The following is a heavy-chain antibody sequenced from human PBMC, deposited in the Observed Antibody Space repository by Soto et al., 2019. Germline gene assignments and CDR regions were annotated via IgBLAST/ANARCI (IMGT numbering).Heavy chain of an antibody. V-gene: IGHV4-59*01. CDR1: GGSISSYY. D-gene: IGHD6-13*01. J-gene: IGHJ5*02. Sequence: QVQLQESGPGLVKPSETLSLTCTVSGGSISSYYWSWIRQPPGKGLQWIGHIYYTGSSKYNPSLKSRVTISVDTSRNQFSLNMTSLTAADTAVYYCARGASTGWYLRWFDPWGQGTLVTVSS. CDR2: IYYTGSS. CDR3: ARGASTGWYLRWFDP.